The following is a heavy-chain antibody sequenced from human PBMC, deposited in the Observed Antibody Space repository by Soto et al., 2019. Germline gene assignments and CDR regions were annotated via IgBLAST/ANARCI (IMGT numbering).Heavy chain of an antibody. Sequence: PGGSLRLSCAASGFTFDDYAMHWVRQAPGKGLEWVSCISWNSVSIGYADSVKGRFTISRDNAKSSLYLQMNSLRAEDTALYYCTKDRDTAMVGYYYYYGMDVWGQGTTVTVSS. CDR1: GFTFDDYA. CDR3: TKDRDTAMVGYYYYYGMDV. V-gene: IGHV3-9*01. CDR2: ISWNSVSI. D-gene: IGHD5-18*01. J-gene: IGHJ6*02.